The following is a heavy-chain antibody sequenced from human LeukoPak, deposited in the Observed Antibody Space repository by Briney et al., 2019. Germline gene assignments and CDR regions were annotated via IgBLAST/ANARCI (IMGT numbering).Heavy chain of an antibody. J-gene: IGHJ4*02. D-gene: IGHD3-16*01. V-gene: IGHV1-2*02. CDR2: INPKSGGT. CDR3: ARDRAILAMDYEFDY. Sequence: GASVKVSCKASGYTFTGYYIHWVRQAPGQGLEWMGWINPKSGGTNYAQKFQGRVTMTRDTSINTAYMDLSSLRSDDTAVYYCARDRAILAMDYEFDYWGQGTLVTVSS. CDR1: GYTFTGYY.